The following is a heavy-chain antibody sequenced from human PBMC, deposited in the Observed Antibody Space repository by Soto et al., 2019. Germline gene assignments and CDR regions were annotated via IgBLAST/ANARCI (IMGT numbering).Heavy chain of an antibody. CDR2: IFPLTDIP. V-gene: IGHV1-69*02. J-gene: IGHJ4*02. CDR3: ARGPLVVLNYFDS. Sequence: QVQLVQSGTEVKKPGSSVKVSCKASGGTFRNYPINWVRQAPGQGLEWMGSIFPLTDIPDYAQNFQARLTISADKSTSTADMEVSSLTSGDTAMYFCARGPLVVLNYFDSWRQGTLVTVSS. CDR1: GGTFRNYP.